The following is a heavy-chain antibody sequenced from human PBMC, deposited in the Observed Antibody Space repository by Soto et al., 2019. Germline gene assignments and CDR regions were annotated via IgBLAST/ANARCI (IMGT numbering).Heavy chain of an antibody. CDR2: ISAYNGNT. D-gene: IGHD3-10*01. Sequence: ASVKVSCKASGYTFTSYGISWVRQAPGQGLEWMGWISAYNGNTNYAQKLQGRVTMTTDTSTSTAYMELRSLRSDDTAVYYCARDKDTYYYGSGTWYDAFDIWGQGTMVTVSS. CDR3: ARDKDTYYYGSGTWYDAFDI. V-gene: IGHV1-18*01. CDR1: GYTFTSYG. J-gene: IGHJ3*02.